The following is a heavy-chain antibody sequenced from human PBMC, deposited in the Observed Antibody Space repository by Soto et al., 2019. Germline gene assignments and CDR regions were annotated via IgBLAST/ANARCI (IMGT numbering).Heavy chain of an antibody. D-gene: IGHD3-22*01. CDR2: IYYSGST. Sequence: SETLSLTCTVSGGSISSGGYYWSWIRQHPGKGLEWIGYIYYSGSTYYNPSLKSRVTISVDTSKNQFSLKLSSVTAADTAVYYCARDLRGNYYDSSGYTDDDAFGIWGQGTMVTVSS. CDR1: GGSISSGGYY. V-gene: IGHV4-31*03. CDR3: ARDLRGNYYDSSGYTDDDAFGI. J-gene: IGHJ3*02.